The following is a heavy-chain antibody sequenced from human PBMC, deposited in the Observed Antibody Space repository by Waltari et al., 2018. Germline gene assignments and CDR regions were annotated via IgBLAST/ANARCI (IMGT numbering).Heavy chain of an antibody. CDR1: GYTFTAYY. D-gene: IGHD6-19*01. CDR3: ARESSSGNNYFDY. J-gene: IGHJ4*02. V-gene: IGHV1-2*06. CDR2: INSNSGTT. Sequence: QVQLVNSGTEVKQPGASVKVPCKASGYTFTAYYIHGVRQAPGQGLEWMGRINSNSGTTNYAQKFKGRVTMTRDTSISTAYLELSSLRSDDTAVFYCARESSSGNNYFDYWGQGTLVTVSS.